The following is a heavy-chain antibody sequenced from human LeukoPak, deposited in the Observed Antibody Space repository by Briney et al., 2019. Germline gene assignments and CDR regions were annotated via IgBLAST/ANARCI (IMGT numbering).Heavy chain of an antibody. CDR3: ARAEWTNWFDP. J-gene: IGHJ5*02. D-gene: IGHD2-8*01. Sequence: ASVKVSCKASGHTFTSYDINWVRQATGQGLEWMGWMNPNSGNTGYAQKFQGRVTITRNTSISTAYMELSSLRSEDTAVYYCARAEWTNWFDPWGQGTLVTVSS. CDR1: GHTFTSYD. CDR2: MNPNSGNT. V-gene: IGHV1-8*03.